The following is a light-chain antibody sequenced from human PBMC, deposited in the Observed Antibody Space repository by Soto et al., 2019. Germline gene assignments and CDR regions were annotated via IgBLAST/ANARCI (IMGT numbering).Light chain of an antibody. V-gene: IGLV1-44*01. CDR2: NNN. CDR1: SSNIGSNT. CDR3: AAWDDGLSGSYV. J-gene: IGLJ1*01. Sequence: QSVLTQPPSASGTPGQRVTISCSGSSSNIGSNTVNWYQQLPGAAPKLLIYNNNQRPSGVPDRFSGSKSGTSASLAISGLQSEDAADYSCAAWDDGLSGSYVFGAGTKLTVL.